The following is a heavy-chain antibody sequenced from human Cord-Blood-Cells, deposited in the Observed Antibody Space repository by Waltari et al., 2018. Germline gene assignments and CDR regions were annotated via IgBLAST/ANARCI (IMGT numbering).Heavy chain of an antibody. CDR3: ATFAKDCSGGSCYSGAFDY. J-gene: IGHJ4*02. CDR1: GYTLTDLS. Sequence: VPLVQSGAVVKKTGASVTGSCKVSGYTLTDLSRPWVREAPGKGLEWMAGLDPEDGETIYAQKLQGRVTMTDDTSTDTAYMELSSLRSEDTAVYYCATFAKDCSGGSCYSGAFDYWGQGTLVTVSS. CDR2: LDPEDGET. D-gene: IGHD2-15*01. V-gene: IGHV1-24*01.